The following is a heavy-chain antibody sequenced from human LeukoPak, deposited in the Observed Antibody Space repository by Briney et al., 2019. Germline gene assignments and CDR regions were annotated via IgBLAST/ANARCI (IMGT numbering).Heavy chain of an antibody. D-gene: IGHD2-2*02. CDR1: GGSISSSSYY. J-gene: IGHJ4*02. Sequence: SETLSLTCTVSGGSISSSSYYWGWIRQPAGKGLEWIGRIYTSGSTNYNPSLKSRVTMSIDTSKNQFSLKLSSVTAADTAIYYCARGPMGYCTSTNCYNFDYWGQGTLVTVSS. CDR2: IYTSGST. V-gene: IGHV4-61*02. CDR3: ARGPMGYCTSTNCYNFDY.